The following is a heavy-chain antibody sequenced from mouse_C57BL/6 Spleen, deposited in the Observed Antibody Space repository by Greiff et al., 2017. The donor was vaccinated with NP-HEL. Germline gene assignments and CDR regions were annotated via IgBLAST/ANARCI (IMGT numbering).Heavy chain of an antibody. D-gene: IGHD1-1*01. CDR2: IYPGDGDT. V-gene: IGHV1-80*01. J-gene: IGHJ3*01. CDR1: GYAFSSYW. Sequence: VQLQESGAELVKPGASVKISCKASGYAFSSYWMNWVKQRPGKGLEWIGQIYPGDGDTNYNGKFKGKATLTADKSSSTAYMQLSSLTSEDSAVYFCARNYYGSSLPRFAYWGQGTLVTVSA. CDR3: ARNYYGSSLPRFAY.